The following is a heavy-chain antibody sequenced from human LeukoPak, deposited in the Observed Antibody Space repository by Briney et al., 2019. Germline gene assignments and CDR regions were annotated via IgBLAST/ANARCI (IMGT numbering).Heavy chain of an antibody. Sequence: SGTLSLTCAVSGGSISSSNWWSWIRQPPGKGLEWIGEIYHSGSTNYNPSLKSRVTISVDKSKNQFSLKLSSVTAADTAVYYCARVRYSGSQVYYYYYYMDVWGKGTTVTVSS. CDR2: IYHSGST. D-gene: IGHD1-26*01. CDR1: GGSISSSNW. J-gene: IGHJ6*03. V-gene: IGHV4-4*02. CDR3: ARVRYSGSQVYYYYYYMDV.